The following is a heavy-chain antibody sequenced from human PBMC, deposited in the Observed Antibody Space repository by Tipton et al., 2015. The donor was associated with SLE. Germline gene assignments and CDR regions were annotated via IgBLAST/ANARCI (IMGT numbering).Heavy chain of an antibody. J-gene: IGHJ2*01. Sequence: TLSLTCTVSGSSISSGYYWGWIRQPPGKGLEWIGSMYYSGNTYYNPSLKTRVTISVDTSKNQFSLKLSSVTAADTAVYYCARNLGPEWMATKRGYFDLWGRGTLVSVSS. CDR1: GSSISSGYY. V-gene: IGHV4-38-2*02. CDR2: MYYSGNT. CDR3: ARNLGPEWMATKRGYFDL. D-gene: IGHD5-24*01.